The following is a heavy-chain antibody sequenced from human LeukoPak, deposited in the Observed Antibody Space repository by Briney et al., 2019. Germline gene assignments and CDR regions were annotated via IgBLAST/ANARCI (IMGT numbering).Heavy chain of an antibody. D-gene: IGHD2-15*01. CDR3: AKVGGTDITEDY. CDR2: ISPNSGSI. J-gene: IGHJ4*02. CDR1: GFSFKDYV. Sequence: GGSLRLSCVAYGFSFKDYVMHWVRQPPGKGLEWVSSISPNSGSIAYADSVKGRFTISRDNAMNTLFLQMNSLRNEDTAFYYCAKVGGTDITEDYWGRGTLVTVSS. V-gene: IGHV3-9*01.